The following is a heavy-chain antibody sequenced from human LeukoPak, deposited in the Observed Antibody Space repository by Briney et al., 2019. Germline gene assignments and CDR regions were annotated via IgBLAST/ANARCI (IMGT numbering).Heavy chain of an antibody. CDR2: ISGGGGST. V-gene: IGHV3-23*01. D-gene: IGHD1-26*01. Sequence: GGSLTLFCAASGFTFSSYDMRGVRQAPGRGREWVSTISGGGGSTYDADSVKGRFTISSDNSKATRYLQMNSLRAEDTAIYYCAKVREVGANRGLDVWGQGTTVTVSS. CDR3: AKVREVGANRGLDV. J-gene: IGHJ6*01. CDR1: GFTFSSYD.